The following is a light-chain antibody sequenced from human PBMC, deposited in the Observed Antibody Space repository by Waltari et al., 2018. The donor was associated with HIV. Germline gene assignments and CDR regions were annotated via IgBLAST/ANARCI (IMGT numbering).Light chain of an antibody. Sequence: QSALTQPASVSGSPGQSITISCTGTSSDVGGYNYFSWYQQNPGKAPKLMIYDVSKRPSGVSNRFSGSKSGNTASLTISGLQAEDEADYYCSSYTSSSTSVVFGGGTKLTVL. CDR3: SSYTSSSTSVV. V-gene: IGLV2-14*01. J-gene: IGLJ2*01. CDR2: DVS. CDR1: SSDVGGYNY.